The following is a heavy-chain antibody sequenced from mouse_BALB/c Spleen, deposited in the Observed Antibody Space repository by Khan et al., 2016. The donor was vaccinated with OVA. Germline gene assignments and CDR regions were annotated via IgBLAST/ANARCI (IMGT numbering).Heavy chain of an antibody. V-gene: IGHV2-9*02. CDR2: IWTGGST. Sequence: VELVESGPGLVAPSQTLSITCTVSGFSLTSYGVHWVRQPPGKGLEWLGLIWTGGSTNYNSAPMSRLIISKDNSKSQVFLKMNSLQTDDTAMYYCARLEDIWGQGTTLTVSS. D-gene: IGHD1-3*01. CDR3: ARLEDI. CDR1: GFSLTSYG. J-gene: IGHJ2*01.